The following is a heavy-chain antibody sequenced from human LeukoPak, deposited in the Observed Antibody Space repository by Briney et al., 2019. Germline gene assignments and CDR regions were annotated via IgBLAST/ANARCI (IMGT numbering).Heavy chain of an antibody. J-gene: IGHJ1*01. CDR2: IKSDGRT. V-gene: IGHV3-74*01. CDR1: GFTFSTYW. D-gene: IGHD3-22*01. CDR3: ARAPSEIGGYYPEYFRH. Sequence: HAGGSLRLSCAASGFTFSTYWMHWVRQAPGKGLVWVSRIKSDGRTNYADSVKGRFTISRDNAKNTVSLQMNSLRPEDTGVYYCARAPSEIGGYYPEYFRHWGQGNLVTVSS.